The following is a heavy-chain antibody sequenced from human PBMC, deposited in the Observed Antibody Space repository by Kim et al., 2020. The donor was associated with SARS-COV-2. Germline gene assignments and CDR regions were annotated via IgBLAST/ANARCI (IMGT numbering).Heavy chain of an antibody. J-gene: IGHJ3*02. V-gene: IGHV3-33*05. CDR3: AREGWFGELPTNHVAFDI. CDR2: ISYDGSNK. Sequence: GGSLRLSCAASGFTFSSYGMHWVRQAPGKGLEWVAVISYDGSNKYYADSVKGRFTISRDNSKNTLYLQMNSLRAEDTAVYYCAREGWFGELPTNHVAFDIWGQGTMVTVSS. CDR1: GFTFSSYG. D-gene: IGHD3-10*01.